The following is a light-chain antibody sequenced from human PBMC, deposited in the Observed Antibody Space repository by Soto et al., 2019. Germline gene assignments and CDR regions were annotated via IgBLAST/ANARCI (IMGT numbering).Light chain of an antibody. CDR1: QTISNT. J-gene: IGKJ1*01. V-gene: IGKV3-15*01. CDR3: QQYFEWPPMT. CDR2: GAS. Sequence: EVVLTQSPGTLSLSPGERATLSCRASQTISNTFLAWYQQKPGQAPRLLISGASTRAAGISDRFRGSGSGTEFTLTISSLRSEDSAIYYCQQYFEWPPMTFGQGTKVDIK.